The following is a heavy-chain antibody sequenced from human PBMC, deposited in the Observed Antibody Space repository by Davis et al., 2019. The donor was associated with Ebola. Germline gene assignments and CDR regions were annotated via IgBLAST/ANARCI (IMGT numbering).Heavy chain of an antibody. CDR2: IYYSGST. Sequence: SETLSLTCTVSGSSISSGGYYWSWIRQHPGKGLEWIGYIYYSGSTYYNPSLKSRVTISVDTSKNQFSLKLSSVTAADTAVYYCAREDGYLIDYWGQGTLVTVSS. CDR3: AREDGYLIDY. CDR1: GSSISSGGYY. J-gene: IGHJ4*02. D-gene: IGHD5-24*01. V-gene: IGHV4-31*03.